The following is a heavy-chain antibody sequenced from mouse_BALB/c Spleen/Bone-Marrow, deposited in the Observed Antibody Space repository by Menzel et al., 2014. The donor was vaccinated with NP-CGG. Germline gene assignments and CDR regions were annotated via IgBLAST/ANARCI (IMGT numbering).Heavy chain of an antibody. Sequence: VKLVESGPGLVAPSQSLSITCTVSGFSLXSYGVSWVRQPPGKGLEWLGIIWGDGSTNYHSALISRLTFSKDNSKSQVFLRLNSLQTDDTATYYCAKPDDYGYDDGFAYWGQGTLVTVSA. CDR3: AKPDDYGYDDGFAY. D-gene: IGHD2-2*01. J-gene: IGHJ3*01. V-gene: IGHV2-3*01. CDR2: IWGDGST. CDR1: GFSLXSYG.